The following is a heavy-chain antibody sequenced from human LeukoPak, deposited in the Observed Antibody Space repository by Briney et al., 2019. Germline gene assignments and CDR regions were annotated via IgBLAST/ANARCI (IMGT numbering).Heavy chain of an antibody. V-gene: IGHV4-4*07. D-gene: IGHD5-12*01. J-gene: IGHJ4*02. Sequence: PSETLSLTCTVSSGSISNYWWSWIRQPAGKGLEWIGRIYPSGTTYYNPSLTSRVTMSLDTSKTQFSLNLGSVTAADTAVYYCTRDAGGYEDYWGQGTLVTVSS. CDR1: SGSISNYW. CDR3: TRDAGGYEDY. CDR2: IYPSGTT.